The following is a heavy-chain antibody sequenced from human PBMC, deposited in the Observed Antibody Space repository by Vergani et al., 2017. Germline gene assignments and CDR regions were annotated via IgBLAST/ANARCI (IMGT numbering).Heavy chain of an antibody. J-gene: IGHJ5*02. CDR1: GFTFSSYA. CDR3: ASGSSWNNWFDP. V-gene: IGHV4-30-4*08. Sequence: VQLVESGGGLVQPGGSLRLSCAASGFTFSSYAMSWVRQAPGKGLEWIGYIYYSGSTYYNPSLKSRVTISVDTSKNQFSLKLSSVTAADTAVYYCASGSSWNNWFDPWGQGTLVTVSS. CDR2: IYYSGST. D-gene: IGHD6-13*01.